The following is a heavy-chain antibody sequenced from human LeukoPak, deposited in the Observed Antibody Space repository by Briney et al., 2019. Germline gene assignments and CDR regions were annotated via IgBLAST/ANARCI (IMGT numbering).Heavy chain of an antibody. V-gene: IGHV1-69*13. CDR1: GGTFSSYA. Sequence: SVKVSCKASGGTFSSYAISWVRQAPGQGLEWMGGIIPIFGTANYAQKFQGRVTITADESTSTADMELSSLRSEDTAVYYCARDGRYCSSTSCTRGWFDPWGQGTLVTVSS. CDR3: ARDGRYCSSTSCTRGWFDP. CDR2: IIPIFGTA. D-gene: IGHD2-2*01. J-gene: IGHJ5*02.